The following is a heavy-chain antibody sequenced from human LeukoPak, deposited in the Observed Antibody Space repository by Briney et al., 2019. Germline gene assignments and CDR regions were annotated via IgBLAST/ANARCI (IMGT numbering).Heavy chain of an antibody. J-gene: IGHJ5*02. CDR3: AGGPGYCGGYCP. D-gene: IGHD2-21*02. Sequence: PSETLSLTCTVSGGSISRYYWSWIRQPPGKGLEWIGYIYYSGSNNYNPSLKSRVTISVDTFKNQFPLKLSSVAAADTAVYYCAGGPGYCGGYCPWGQGTLVTVSS. CDR1: GGSISRYY. V-gene: IGHV4-59*01. CDR2: IYYSGSN.